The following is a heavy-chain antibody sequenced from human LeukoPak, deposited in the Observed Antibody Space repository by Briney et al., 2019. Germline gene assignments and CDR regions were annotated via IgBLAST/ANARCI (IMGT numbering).Heavy chain of an antibody. CDR3: AKATYIANIVVVPAAISFDY. D-gene: IGHD2-2*01. J-gene: IGHJ4*02. CDR2: ISSSSSTI. CDR1: GFTFSNYI. V-gene: IGHV3-48*01. Sequence: PGGSLRLSCAASGFTFSNYIMNWLRQAPGKGLEWVSYISSSSSTIYYADSVKGRFTISRDNSKNTLYLQMNSLRAEDTAVYYCAKATYIANIVVVPAAISFDYWGQGTLVTVSS.